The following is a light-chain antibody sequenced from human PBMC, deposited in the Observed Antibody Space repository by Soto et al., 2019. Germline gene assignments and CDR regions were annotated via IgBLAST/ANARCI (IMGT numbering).Light chain of an antibody. CDR2: AAS. V-gene: IGKV1-13*02. Sequence: QLTPSPSSLPATVGVRGTITFRSSQNINNDLNWYKQKQGRAPKLLIYAASSLESGVPARFSGRGAGTEFTLPISSLEPDDFASYYCQQYNPYSTFGQGTRLEI. J-gene: IGKJ5*01. CDR1: QNINND. CDR3: QQYNPYST.